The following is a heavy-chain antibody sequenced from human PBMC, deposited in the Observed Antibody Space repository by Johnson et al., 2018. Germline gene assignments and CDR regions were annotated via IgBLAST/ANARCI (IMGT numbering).Heavy chain of an antibody. Sequence: VQLVQSGAEVKKPGASVKVSCKASGYTFTSYDINWVRQATGQGLEWMGWMNPNSGNTGYAQQFQGRVTLTRNTPISTAYMALSSLRSEDTAVYYCAKEEGYGSGSYYKGPTYYYYMDGWGKGTTVTVSS. CDR3: AKEEGYGSGSYYKGPTYYYYMDG. CDR1: GYTFTSYD. CDR2: MNPNSGNT. J-gene: IGHJ6*03. D-gene: IGHD3-10*01. V-gene: IGHV1-8*01.